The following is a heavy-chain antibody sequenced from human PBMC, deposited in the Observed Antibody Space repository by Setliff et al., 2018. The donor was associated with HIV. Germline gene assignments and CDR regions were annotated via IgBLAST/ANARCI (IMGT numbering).Heavy chain of an antibody. D-gene: IGHD1-26*01. CDR2: ISPHSGAT. V-gene: IGHV1-2*02. Sequence: ASVKVSCKSSGHTLSGYFIHWVRQAPGQGPEWMGWISPHSGATNYAQKFQGRVTLTRAASTNKLYMELSSLRSEDTAVYYCARGWEGGMDYWGQGKLVTVSS. CDR3: ARGWEGGMDY. CDR1: GHTLSGYF. J-gene: IGHJ4*02.